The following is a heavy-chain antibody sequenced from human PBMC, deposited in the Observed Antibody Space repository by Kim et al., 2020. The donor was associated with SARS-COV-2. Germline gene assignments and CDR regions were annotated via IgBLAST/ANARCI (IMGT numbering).Heavy chain of an antibody. V-gene: IGHV4-59*08. CDR2: IYYSGST. CDR3: ASQGRWLQGSIDY. J-gene: IGHJ4*02. CDR1: GGSISSYY. Sequence: SETLSLTCTVSGGSISSYYWSWIRQPPGKGLEWIGYIYYSGSTNYNPSLKSRVTISVDTSKNQFSLKLSSVTAADTAVYYCASQGRWLQGSIDYWGQGTLVTVSS. D-gene: IGHD5-12*01.